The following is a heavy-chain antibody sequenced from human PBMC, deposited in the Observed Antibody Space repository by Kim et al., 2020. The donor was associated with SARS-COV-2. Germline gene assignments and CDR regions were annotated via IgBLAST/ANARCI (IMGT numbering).Heavy chain of an antibody. CDR2: GST. J-gene: IGHJ4*02. D-gene: IGHD3-10*01. V-gene: IGHV3-23*01. CDR3: VVRGVVFDN. Sequence: GSTYYADSVKGRLTISRDNSKSTLYLQMNSLRAEDTAVYYCVVRGVVFDNWGQGTLVTVSS.